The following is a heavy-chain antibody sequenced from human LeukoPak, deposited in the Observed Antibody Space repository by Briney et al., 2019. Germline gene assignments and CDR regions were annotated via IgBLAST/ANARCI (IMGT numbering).Heavy chain of an antibody. CDR2: IGGRGTNT. J-gene: IGHJ4*02. CDR3: AKAWNYYDSSGYPRFDY. V-gene: IGHV3-23*01. Sequence: GGSLRLSCAGSGFTFSSFAMIWVRQVPGKGLEWVSAIGGRGTNTFYADSVKGRFTISRDNSKNTLYLQMNSLRAEDTAVYYCAKAWNYYDSSGYPRFDYWGQGTLVTVSS. D-gene: IGHD3-22*01. CDR1: GFTFSSFA.